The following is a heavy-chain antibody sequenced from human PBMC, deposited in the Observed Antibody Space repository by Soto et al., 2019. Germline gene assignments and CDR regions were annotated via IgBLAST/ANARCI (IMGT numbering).Heavy chain of an antibody. CDR2: IYPGDSET. J-gene: IGHJ4*02. CDR3: ARRVGTWPFHFDY. CDR1: GYSFSTYW. Sequence: PGESLKISCTGSGYSFSTYWIGWVRQMPGKGLEWMGIIYPGDSETRYSPSFEGRVTISVDTSINTAYVQWSSLQASDTAIYYCARRVGTWPFHFDYWGQGTLVTVSS. V-gene: IGHV5-51*01.